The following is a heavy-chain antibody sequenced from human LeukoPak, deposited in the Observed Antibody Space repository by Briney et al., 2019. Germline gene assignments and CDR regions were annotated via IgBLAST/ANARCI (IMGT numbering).Heavy chain of an antibody. J-gene: IGHJ3*02. CDR1: GFNFSSYW. CDR3: ARDLVVAAVIDPGAFDI. CDR2: IKQDGSEK. V-gene: IGHV3-7*01. Sequence: GGSLRLSCAASGFNFSSYWMSWVRQAPGKGLEGVVNIKQDGSEKYYVDSVKGRFTISRDNAKKSLYLQMNSLRAEDTAVYYCARDLVVAAVIDPGAFDIWGQGTMVTVSS. D-gene: IGHD2-2*01.